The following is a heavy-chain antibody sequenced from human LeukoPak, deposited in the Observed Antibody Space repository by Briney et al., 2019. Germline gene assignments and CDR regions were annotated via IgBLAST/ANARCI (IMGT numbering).Heavy chain of an antibody. Sequence: PGGSLRLSCAASGFTFSSYAMSWVRQAPGKGLEWVSVIYSGGSTYYADSVKGRFTISRDNSENTLYLQMNSLRAEDTAVYYCARYYYDSSGYYFFDYWGQGTLVTVSS. CDR2: IYSGGST. CDR1: GFTFSSYA. J-gene: IGHJ4*02. D-gene: IGHD3-22*01. CDR3: ARYYYDSSGYYFFDY. V-gene: IGHV3-53*01.